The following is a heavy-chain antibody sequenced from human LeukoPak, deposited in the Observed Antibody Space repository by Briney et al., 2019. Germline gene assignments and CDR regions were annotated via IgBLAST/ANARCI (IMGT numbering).Heavy chain of an antibody. CDR3: AKVGYSYGYEYYFDY. CDR2: ISWNSGSI. CDR1: GFTFDDYA. J-gene: IGHJ4*02. V-gene: IGHV3-9*01. D-gene: IGHD5-18*01. Sequence: SLRLSCAASGFTFDDYAMHWVRQAPGKGLEWVSGISWNSGSIGYADSVKGRFTISRDNAKNSLYLQMSSLRAEDTALYYCAKVGYSYGYEYYFDYWGQGTLVTVSS.